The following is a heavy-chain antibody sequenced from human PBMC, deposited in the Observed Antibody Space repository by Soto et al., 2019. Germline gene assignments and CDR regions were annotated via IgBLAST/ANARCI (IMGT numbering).Heavy chain of an antibody. CDR3: AKRRAMGATGAVDI. CDR2: ISAGSGSAT. D-gene: IGHD1-26*01. Sequence: LRLSCAASGFAFSNYAMTWVRQAPGKGLEWVSLISAGSGSATSFADSVRGRFTISRDNSKSMLYLQMNSLRPDDTAVYYCAKRRAMGATGAVDIWGHGTLVTVSS. V-gene: IGHV3-23*01. CDR1: GFAFSNYA. J-gene: IGHJ3*02.